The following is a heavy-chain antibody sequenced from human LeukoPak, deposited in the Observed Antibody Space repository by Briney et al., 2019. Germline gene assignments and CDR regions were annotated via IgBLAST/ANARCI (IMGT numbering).Heavy chain of an antibody. V-gene: IGHV4-39*07. J-gene: IGHJ3*02. CDR3: ARGAVPAPDAFDI. CDR1: GGSISSSSYY. Sequence: TSETLSLTCTVSGGSISSSSYYWGWIRQPPGKGLEWIGSIYYSGSTYYNPSLKSRVTISVDTSKNQFSLKLSSVTAADTAVYYCARGAVPAPDAFDIWGQGTMVTVSS. D-gene: IGHD2-2*01. CDR2: IYYSGST.